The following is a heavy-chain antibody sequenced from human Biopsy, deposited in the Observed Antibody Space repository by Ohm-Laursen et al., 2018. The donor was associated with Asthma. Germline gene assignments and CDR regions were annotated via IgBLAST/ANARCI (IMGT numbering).Heavy chain of an antibody. Sequence: SLRLSCAAAGFTFSSYGMYWVRQAPGKGLEWVAVISYDGSNKYYADSVKGRFTISRDNSKNTLYLQMNSLRAEDTAAYYCAKDTEGRYDFWSGLSYNYYGMDVWGQGTTVTVSS. V-gene: IGHV3-30*18. D-gene: IGHD3-3*01. CDR2: ISYDGSNK. J-gene: IGHJ6*02. CDR1: GFTFSSYG. CDR3: AKDTEGRYDFWSGLSYNYYGMDV.